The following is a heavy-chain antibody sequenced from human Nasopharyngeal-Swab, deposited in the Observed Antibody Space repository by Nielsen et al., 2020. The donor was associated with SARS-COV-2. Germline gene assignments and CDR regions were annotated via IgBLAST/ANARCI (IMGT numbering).Heavy chain of an antibody. J-gene: IGHJ6*02. CDR3: ASNPAGGYCSGGSCYGCYGMDV. D-gene: IGHD2-15*01. V-gene: IGHV3-23*01. Sequence: WIRQPPGKGLEWVSAISGSGGSTYYADSVKGRFTISRDNSKNTLYLQMNSLRAEDTAVYYCASNPAGGYCSGGSCYGCYGMDVWGQGTTVTVSS. CDR2: ISGSGGST.